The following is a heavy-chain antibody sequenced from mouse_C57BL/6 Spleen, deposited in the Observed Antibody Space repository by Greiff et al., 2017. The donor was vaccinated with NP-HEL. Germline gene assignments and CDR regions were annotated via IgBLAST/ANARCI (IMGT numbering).Heavy chain of an antibody. CDR2: ISSGGDYI. J-gene: IGHJ1*03. CDR1: GFTFSSYA. V-gene: IGHV5-9-1*02. CDR3: TRDPPYGNYVDWYFDV. Sequence: EVMLVESGEGLVKPGGSLKLSCAASGFTFSSYAMSWVRQTPEKRLEWVAYISSGGDYIYYADTVKGRFTISRDNARNTLYLQMSSLKSEDTAMYYCTRDPPYGNYVDWYFDVWGTGTTVTVSS. D-gene: IGHD2-1*01.